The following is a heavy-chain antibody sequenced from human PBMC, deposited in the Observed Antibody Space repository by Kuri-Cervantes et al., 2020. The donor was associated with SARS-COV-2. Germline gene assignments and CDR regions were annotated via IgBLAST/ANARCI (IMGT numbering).Heavy chain of an antibody. V-gene: IGHV3-23*01. CDR1: GFTFSSYA. J-gene: IGHJ4*02. D-gene: IGHD1-26*01. CDR3: AKEFSGSYWTGNFDY. CDR2: ISGSGGST. Sequence: GGSLRLSCAASGFTFSSYAMSWVRQAPGKGLEWVSAISGSGGSTYYADSVKGRFTISRDNSKNALYLQMNSLRAEDTAVYYCAKEFSGSYWTGNFDYWGQGTLVTVSS.